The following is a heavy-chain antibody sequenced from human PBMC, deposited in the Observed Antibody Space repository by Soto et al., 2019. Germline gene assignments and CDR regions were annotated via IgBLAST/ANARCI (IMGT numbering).Heavy chain of an antibody. J-gene: IGHJ6*02. V-gene: IGHV3-23*01. CDR2: ISGSGGST. CDR3: TTGVVGATMGGWDDYYGMDV. Sequence: GGSLRLSCAASGFTFSSYAMSWVRQAPGKGLEWVSAISGSGGSTYYAGSVKGRFTISRDNSKNTLYLQMNSLRAEDTAVYYCTTGVVGATMGGWDDYYGMDVWGQGTTVTVSS. D-gene: IGHD1-26*01. CDR1: GFTFSSYA.